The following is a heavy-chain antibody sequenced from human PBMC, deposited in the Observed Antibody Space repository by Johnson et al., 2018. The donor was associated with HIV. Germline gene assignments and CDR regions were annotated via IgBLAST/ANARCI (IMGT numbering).Heavy chain of an antibody. CDR3: ARESLLITPRRDDAFDI. CDR2: IKQDGSNK. CDR1: GFSFSNYW. J-gene: IGHJ3*02. V-gene: IGHV3-7*03. D-gene: IGHD6-6*01. Sequence: VQLVESGGGLVQPGGSLMVSCAASGFSFSNYWMSWVRQAPGKGLEWVANIKQDGSNKYYADSVKGRFTISRDNAKNSLYLQMNSLTAEDTALYYCARESLLITPRRDDAFDIWGQGTMVTVS.